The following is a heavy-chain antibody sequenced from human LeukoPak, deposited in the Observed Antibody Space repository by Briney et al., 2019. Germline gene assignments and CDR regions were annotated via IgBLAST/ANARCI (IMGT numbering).Heavy chain of an antibody. CDR1: GGTFSSYA. V-gene: IGHV1-69*13. CDR3: ARDPRPHYYDSSGYGHYYGMDV. D-gene: IGHD3-22*01. CDR2: IIPIFGTA. Sequence: SVKVSCKAFGGTFSSYAISWVRQAPGQGLEWMGGIIPIFGTANYAQKFQGRVTITADESTSTAYMELSSLRSEDTAVYYCARDPRPHYYDSSGYGHYYGMDVWGQGTTVTVSS. J-gene: IGHJ6*02.